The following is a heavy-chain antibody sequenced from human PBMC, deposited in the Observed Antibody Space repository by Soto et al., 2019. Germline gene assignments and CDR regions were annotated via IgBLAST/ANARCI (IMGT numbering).Heavy chain of an antibody. V-gene: IGHV4-61*01. D-gene: IGHD3-3*01. CDR2: LYYSGST. Sequence: ETLSLTCTVSGGSVSSGSYYWSWIRQPPGKGLEYIGYLYYSGSTNYNPSLKSRVTISVDTPKNQFSLKLTSVTAADTAIYYCARGQAFWTGYYRMPYYFDYWGQGTLVTVSS. CDR3: ARGQAFWTGYYRMPYYFDY. CDR1: GGSVSSGSYY. J-gene: IGHJ4*02.